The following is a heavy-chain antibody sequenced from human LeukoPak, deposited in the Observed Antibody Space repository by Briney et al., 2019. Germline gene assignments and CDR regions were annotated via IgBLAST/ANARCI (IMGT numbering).Heavy chain of an antibody. D-gene: IGHD2-2*03. CDR2: IWYDGSNK. CDR3: AREDLGYCSSTSCRNYYYGMDV. V-gene: IGHV3-33*08. Sequence: GRPLRLSCAASGFTFSSYGMQWVRQAPGKGLEWVAVIWYDGSNKYYADSVKGRFTISRDNSKNTLYLQMNSLRAEDTAVYYCAREDLGYCSSTSCRNYYYGMDVWGQGTTVTVSS. J-gene: IGHJ6*02. CDR1: GFTFSSYG.